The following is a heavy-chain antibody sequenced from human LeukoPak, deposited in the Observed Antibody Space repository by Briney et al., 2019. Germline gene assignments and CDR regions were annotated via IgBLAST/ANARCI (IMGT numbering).Heavy chain of an antibody. CDR2: ISGSGGST. CDR3: AKISSPSRSGYYFDY. J-gene: IGHJ4*02. V-gene: IGHV3-23*01. CDR1: GFTFSSYA. Sequence: GGSLRLSCAASGFTFSSYAMGWVRQAPGKGLEWVSAISGSGGSTYYADSVKGRFTISRDNSKNTLYLQMNSLRAEDTAVYYCAKISSPSRSGYYFDYWGQGTLVTVSS.